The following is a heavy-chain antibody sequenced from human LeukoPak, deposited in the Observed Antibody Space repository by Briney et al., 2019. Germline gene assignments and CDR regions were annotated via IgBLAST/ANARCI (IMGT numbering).Heavy chain of an antibody. Sequence: SQTLSLTCTVSGGSISSGDYYWSWIRQPPGKGREWIGYIYYSGSTYYNPSLKSRVTISVDTSKNQFSLKLSSVTAADTAVYYCAGAPYGDSARFDYWGQGTLLTVSS. CDR2: IYYSGST. D-gene: IGHD4-17*01. CDR3: AGAPYGDSARFDY. J-gene: IGHJ4*02. V-gene: IGHV4-30-4*08. CDR1: GGSISSGDYY.